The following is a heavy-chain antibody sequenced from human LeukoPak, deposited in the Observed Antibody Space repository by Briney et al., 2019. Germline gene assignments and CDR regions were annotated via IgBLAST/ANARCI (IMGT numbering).Heavy chain of an antibody. CDR1: GGSISSTSYY. Sequence: SETLSLTCTVSGGSISSTSYYWGWIRQPPGNGLEWIASIYNSGSTYYNPSLKSRVTISVDTSKNQFSLKLSSVTAADTAVYYCARSRDTYNYWVLDYWGQGALVTVSS. J-gene: IGHJ4*02. CDR2: IYNSGST. V-gene: IGHV4-39*01. D-gene: IGHD5-24*01. CDR3: ARSRDTYNYWVLDY.